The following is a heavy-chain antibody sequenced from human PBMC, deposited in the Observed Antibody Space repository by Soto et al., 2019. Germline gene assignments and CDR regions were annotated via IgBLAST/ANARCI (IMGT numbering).Heavy chain of an antibody. J-gene: IGHJ6*02. V-gene: IGHV3-30*18. CDR3: ANFFRSGWYYHYYGMDV. CDR2: ISYDGSNK. D-gene: IGHD2-15*01. Sequence: GGSLRLSCAASGFTFSSYGMHWVRQAPGKGLEWVAVISYDGSNKYYADSVKGRFTISRDNSKNTLYLQMNSLRAEDTAVYYCANFFRSGWYYHYYGMDVWGQGTTVTVYS. CDR1: GFTFSSYG.